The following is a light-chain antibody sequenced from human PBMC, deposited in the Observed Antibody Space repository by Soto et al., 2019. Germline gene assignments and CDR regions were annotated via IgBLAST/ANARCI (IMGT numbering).Light chain of an antibody. Sequence: DIQMTQSPSSLSASLGDRVTITCRASQSISSYLNWYQQKPGKAPKLLIYAASSLQSGVPSRFSGSGSGTDFTLTINSLQPEDFATYYCQQLNTYPITFGQGTRLEIK. CDR2: AAS. V-gene: IGKV1-39*01. CDR3: QQLNTYPIT. J-gene: IGKJ5*01. CDR1: QSISSY.